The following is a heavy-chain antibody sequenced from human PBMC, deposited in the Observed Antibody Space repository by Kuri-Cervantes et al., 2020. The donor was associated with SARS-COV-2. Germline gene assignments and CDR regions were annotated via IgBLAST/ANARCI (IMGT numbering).Heavy chain of an antibody. CDR3: ARTAKTGQLRDY. CDR2: INPNSGGT. CDR1: GYTFTGYY. J-gene: IGHJ4*02. V-gene: IGHV1-2*02. Sequence: ASVKVSCKASGYTFTGYYMHWVRQAPGQGLEWMGWINPNSGGTNYAQKFQGRVTVTRDTSISTAYMELSRLRSDDTAVYYCARTAKTGQLRDYWGQGTLVTVSS. D-gene: IGHD2-21*02.